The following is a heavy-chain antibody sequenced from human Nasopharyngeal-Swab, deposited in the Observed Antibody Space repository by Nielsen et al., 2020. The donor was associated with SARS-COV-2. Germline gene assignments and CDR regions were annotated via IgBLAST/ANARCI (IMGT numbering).Heavy chain of an antibody. V-gene: IGHV1-24*01. CDR2: FDPEDGQT. CDR1: GYLLRELS. Sequence: ASVKVSCKVYGYLLRELSMHWVRQAPGKGLEWMGGFDPEDGQTIYAQNFQGRVTMTEDTSTDTAYMELSSLRSDDTAVYYCATSAASSQRGHYYYYYMDVWGKGATVTVSS. J-gene: IGHJ6*03. CDR3: ATSAASSQRGHYYYYYMDV.